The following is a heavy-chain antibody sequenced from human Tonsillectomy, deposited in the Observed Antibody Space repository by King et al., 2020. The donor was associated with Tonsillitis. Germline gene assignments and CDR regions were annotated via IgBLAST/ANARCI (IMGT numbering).Heavy chain of an antibody. CDR3: ARIPHYYGSGSYYFAFDI. V-gene: IGHV2-26*01. J-gene: IGHJ3*02. CDR2: IFSTDEK. CDR1: GFSLTAARVG. D-gene: IGHD3-10*01. Sequence: SFPFLVPPPAPLPLPCPVSGFSLTAARVGVSWIRQPPGKALEWLAHIFSTDEKFYRTSLKSRLSISKDTSKSQVVLTMTNMDPVDTATFYCARIPHYYGSGSYYFAFDIWGQGTMVTVSS.